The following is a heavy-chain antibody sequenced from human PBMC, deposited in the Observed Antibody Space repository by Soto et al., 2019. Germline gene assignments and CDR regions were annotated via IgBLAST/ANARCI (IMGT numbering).Heavy chain of an antibody. CDR3: EKGGRQWLVTSDFNY. Sequence: VQLVESGGGVVQPGRSLRLSCAVSGFTFSDYAMHWVRQAPGKGLEWVAVVSHDGRNTHYADSVKGRFTISRDSSKNTVSLEMTSLRAEDTAVYYCEKGGRQWLVTSDFNYWGQGALVTVSS. V-gene: IGHV3-30*18. CDR2: VSHDGRNT. J-gene: IGHJ4*02. D-gene: IGHD6-19*01. CDR1: GFTFSDYA.